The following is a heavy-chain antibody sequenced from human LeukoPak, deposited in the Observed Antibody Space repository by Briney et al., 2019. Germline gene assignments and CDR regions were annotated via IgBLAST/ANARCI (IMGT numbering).Heavy chain of an antibody. V-gene: IGHV4-4*07. J-gene: IGHJ3*02. D-gene: IGHD3-22*01. CDR3: ARVSHYYDSSGYYYVRAFDI. CDR2: ISTSGST. Sequence: SETLSLTCTVSGGSISSYYWGWIRPPAGKGVEWIGRISTSGSTNYNPSLKSRVTMSVDTSNNQFSLKLSSVTAADTAVYYCARVSHYYDSSGYYYVRAFDIWGQGTMVTVSS. CDR1: GGSISSYY.